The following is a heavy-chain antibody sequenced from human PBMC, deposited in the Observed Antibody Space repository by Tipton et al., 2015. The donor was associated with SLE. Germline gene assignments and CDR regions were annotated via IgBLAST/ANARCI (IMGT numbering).Heavy chain of an antibody. D-gene: IGHD5-18*01. J-gene: IGHJ5*02. V-gene: IGHV3-48*03. Sequence: SLRLSCAASGFTFSSYEMNWVRQAPGKGLESVAYISSSGYAIYYADSVKGRFTISRDNANNSLYLQMNSLRAEDTAVYYCARGGYSYGYTWGQGTLVTVSS. CDR3: ARGGYSYGYT. CDR1: GFTFSSYE. CDR2: ISSSGYAI.